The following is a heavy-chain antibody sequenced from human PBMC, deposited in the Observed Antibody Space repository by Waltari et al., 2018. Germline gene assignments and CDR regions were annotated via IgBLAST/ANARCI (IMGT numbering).Heavy chain of an antibody. D-gene: IGHD6-13*01. V-gene: IGHV3-7*04. Sequence: EVQLVESGGGLVQPGGSLRLSCAASGFTFSSQWMTWVRQAPGKGLEGVDHIKRDGSAKYHVDSVKCRFTISRDNAKNSLYLQMESLRGEDTAVYYCARGGYDSSWYWRDWGQGTLVTVSS. CDR3: ARGGYDSSWYWRD. J-gene: IGHJ4*02. CDR1: GFTFSSQW. CDR2: IKRDGSAK.